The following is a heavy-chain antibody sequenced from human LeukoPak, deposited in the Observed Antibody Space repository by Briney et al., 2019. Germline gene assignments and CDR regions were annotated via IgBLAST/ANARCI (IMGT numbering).Heavy chain of an antibody. J-gene: IGHJ4*02. CDR2: VSMDGVNT. CDR3: VKGRRRGYAYGTLES. D-gene: IGHD5-18*01. V-gene: IGHV3-43*01. CDR1: GFTFDYYT. Sequence: GGSLRLSCAASGFTFDYYTMYWVRQGPEKGLEWVSLVSMDGVNTFYADSVKGRFTISRDNNKNSLYLQMNGLRTDDTGLYYCVKGRRRGYAYGTLESWGQGTLVTVSS.